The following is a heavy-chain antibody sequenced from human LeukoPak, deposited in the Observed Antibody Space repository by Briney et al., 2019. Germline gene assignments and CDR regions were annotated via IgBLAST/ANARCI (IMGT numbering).Heavy chain of an antibody. V-gene: IGHV4-59*01. CDR1: GGSISSYY. Sequence: SETLSLTCTVAGGSISSYYWSWIRQPPGKRLEWIGHIYYSGSTNYNPSLKSRVTISVDTSKNQFSLKLSSVTAADTAVYYCASRSSIWSGYQATLYYFDSWGQGTLVTVSS. D-gene: IGHD3-3*01. CDR3: ASRSSIWSGYQATLYYFDS. J-gene: IGHJ4*02. CDR2: IYYSGST.